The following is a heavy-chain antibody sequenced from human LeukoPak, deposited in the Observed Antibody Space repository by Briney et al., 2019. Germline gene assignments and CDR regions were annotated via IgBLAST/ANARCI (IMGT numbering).Heavy chain of an antibody. CDR3: AKRGEYDILTGYYDSDY. CDR1: GFTFSNYA. J-gene: IGHJ4*02. Sequence: GASLRLSCAASGFTFSNYAMSWVRQAPGEGLEWVSAIGGRDGGTYYADSVKGRFTVSRDDPKNTLYLQMNTLRAEDTAVYYCAKRGEYDILTGYYDSDYWGQGTLVTVSS. V-gene: IGHV3-23*01. CDR2: IGGRDGGT. D-gene: IGHD3-9*01.